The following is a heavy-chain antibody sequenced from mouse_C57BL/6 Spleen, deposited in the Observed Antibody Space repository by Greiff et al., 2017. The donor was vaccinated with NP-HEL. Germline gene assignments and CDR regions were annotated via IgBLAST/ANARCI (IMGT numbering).Heavy chain of an antibody. V-gene: IGHV5-16*01. J-gene: IGHJ1*03. D-gene: IGHD2-4*01. CDR1: GFTFSDYY. Sequence: EVQLVESEGGLVQPGSSMKLSCTASGFTFSDYYMAWVRQVPEKGLEWVANINYDGSSTYYLDSLKSRFIISRDNAKNILYLQMSSLKSEDTATYYCARVGLPSYWYFDVWGTGTTVTVSS. CDR2: INYDGSST. CDR3: ARVGLPSYWYFDV.